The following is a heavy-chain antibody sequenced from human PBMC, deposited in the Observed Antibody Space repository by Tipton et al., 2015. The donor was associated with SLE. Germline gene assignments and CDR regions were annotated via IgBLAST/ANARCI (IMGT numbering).Heavy chain of an antibody. CDR3: AKDPYGGNSY. CDR1: GFTFSSYG. Sequence: SLRLSCAASGFTFSSYGMYWVRQAPGKGLEWVAFIRYDGSNKYYADSVKGRFTISRDNSKNTLYLQMNSLRAEDTAVYYCAKDPYGGNSYWGQGTLVTVSS. J-gene: IGHJ4*02. D-gene: IGHD4-23*01. V-gene: IGHV3-30*02. CDR2: IRYDGSNK.